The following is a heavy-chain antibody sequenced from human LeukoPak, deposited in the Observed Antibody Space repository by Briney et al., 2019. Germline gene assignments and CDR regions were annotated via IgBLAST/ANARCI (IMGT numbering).Heavy chain of an antibody. CDR1: GFTFSSYA. CDR3: ARDRGGITMVRGVQDY. CDR2: IKQDGSEK. J-gene: IGHJ4*02. Sequence: GGSLRLSCAASGFTFSSYAMSWVRQVPGKGLEWVASIKQDGSEKYYVDSVKGRFTISRDNAKNSLYLQMNSLRAEDTAVYYCARDRGGITMVRGVQDYWGQGTLVTVSS. D-gene: IGHD3-10*01. V-gene: IGHV3-7*01.